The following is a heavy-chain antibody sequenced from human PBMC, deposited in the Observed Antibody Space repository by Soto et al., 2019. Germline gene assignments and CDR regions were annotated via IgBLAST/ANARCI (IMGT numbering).Heavy chain of an antibody. J-gene: IGHJ4*02. D-gene: IGHD1-26*01. V-gene: IGHV4-4*07. Sequence: PSETLSPTLTVSRASIYTYSWTWIRQPAGKGLQWIGHIYSSGSANYSPSLKSRVSMSVDSSKNQISLKLSSVTAADTAVYYCATIVGANDYWGQGTLVTVSS. CDR3: ATIVGANDY. CDR2: IYSSGSA. CDR1: RASIYTYS.